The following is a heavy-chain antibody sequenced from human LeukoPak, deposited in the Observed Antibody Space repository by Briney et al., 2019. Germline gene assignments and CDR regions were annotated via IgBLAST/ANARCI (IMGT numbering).Heavy chain of an antibody. CDR1: GFHFPTYW. CDR3: ARDLPDVLTGSSDNAFDI. D-gene: IGHD3-9*01. Sequence: GGSLRLSCAVSGFHFPTYWMTWVRQAPGKGLEWVANIKQDGSDKNYADSVKGRFTISGDNAKKLLYLQMNSLRFEDTAIYYCARDLPDVLTGSSDNAFDIWGQGTMVTVSS. CDR2: IKQDGSDK. V-gene: IGHV3-7*03. J-gene: IGHJ3*02.